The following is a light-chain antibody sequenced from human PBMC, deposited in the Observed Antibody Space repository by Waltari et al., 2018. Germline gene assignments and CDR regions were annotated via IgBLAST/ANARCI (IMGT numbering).Light chain of an antibody. V-gene: IGKV1-33*01. J-gene: IGKJ5*01. Sequence: DIQMTQSPSSLSASVGQRVTISCQASQDISNYLNWYQQKPGQAPKLLIYDASNLETGVPSKFSGSGSGTHFTFTSSSLQPEDIETNDCQQYDAVSITFGQGTRLDIK. CDR2: DAS. CDR3: QQYDAVSIT. CDR1: QDISNY.